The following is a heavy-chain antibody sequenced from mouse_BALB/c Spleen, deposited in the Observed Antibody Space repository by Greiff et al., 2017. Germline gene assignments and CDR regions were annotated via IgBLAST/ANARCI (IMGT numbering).Heavy chain of an antibody. CDR2: ISSGGST. D-gene: IGHD2-4*01. CDR3: ARGRGYDYAWFAY. J-gene: IGHJ3*01. V-gene: IGHV5-6-5*01. CDR1: GFTFSSYA. Sequence: EVQLVESGGGLVKPGGSLKLSCAASGFTFSSYAMSWVRQTPEKRLEWVASISSGGSTYYPDSVKGRFTISRDNARNILYLQMSSLRSEDTAMYYCARGRGYDYAWFAYWGQGTQVTVSA.